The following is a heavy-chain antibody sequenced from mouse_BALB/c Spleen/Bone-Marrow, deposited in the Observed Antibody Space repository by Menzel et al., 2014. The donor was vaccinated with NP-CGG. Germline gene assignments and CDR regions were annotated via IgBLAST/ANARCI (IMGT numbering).Heavy chain of an antibody. Sequence: EVMLVESGGGLVKPGGSLKLSCAASGFTFXSYAMSWVRQTPEKRLEWVATISSGGSYTYYPDSVKGRVTISRDNAKNTLYLQMSSLRSEDTAMYYCARHDYAYWGQGTLVTVSA. CDR1: GFTFXSYA. J-gene: IGHJ3*01. V-gene: IGHV5-9-1*01. CDR3: ARHDYAY. CDR2: ISSGGSYT. D-gene: IGHD2-4*01.